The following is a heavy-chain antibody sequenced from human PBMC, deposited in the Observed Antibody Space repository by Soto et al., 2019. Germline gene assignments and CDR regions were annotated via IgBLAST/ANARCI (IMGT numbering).Heavy chain of an antibody. D-gene: IGHD5-18*01. V-gene: IGHV1-69*01. J-gene: IGHJ6*02. CDR2: IIPIFGTA. Sequence: QVQLVQSGAEVKKPGSSVKVSCKASGGSFSSYAISWVRQAPGQGLEWMGGIIPIFGTANYAQKFQGRVTITADEYTSTADMELSSLRSEDTAGYYCAGGMVHTAPGSDYYYGMDVWGQGTTVTVSS. CDR3: AGGMVHTAPGSDYYYGMDV. CDR1: GGSFSSYA.